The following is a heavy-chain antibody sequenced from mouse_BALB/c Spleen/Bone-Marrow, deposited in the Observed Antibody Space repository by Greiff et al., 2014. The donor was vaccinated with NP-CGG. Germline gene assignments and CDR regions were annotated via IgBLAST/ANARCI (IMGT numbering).Heavy chain of an antibody. V-gene: IGHV2-9*02. CDR1: GFSLTSYG. J-gene: IGHJ3*01. CDR3: ASPNAWFAY. CDR2: IWAGGST. Sequence: VQLQESGPGLVAPSQSLSITCTVSGFSLTSYGVHWVRQPPGKGLGWLGVIWAGGSTNYNSALMSRLSISKDNSKSQVFLKMXXLQTDDTAMYYCASPNAWFAYWGQGTLVTVSA.